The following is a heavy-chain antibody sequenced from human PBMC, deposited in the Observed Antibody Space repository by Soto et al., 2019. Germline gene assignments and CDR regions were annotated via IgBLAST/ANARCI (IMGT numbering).Heavy chain of an antibody. J-gene: IGHJ4*02. CDR2: IIPIFGTE. CDR3: ARDRSSGWSLFDY. CDR1: GGSFSSYA. D-gene: IGHD6-19*01. Sequence: QVQLVQSGAEVKKPGSSVKVSYKASGGSFSSYAISWVRQAPGQGLEWMGGIIPIFGTEDYAQNFQGRVTITADESTSTAYMELSSLRSEDTAVYYCARDRSSGWSLFDYWGQGTLVTVSS. V-gene: IGHV1-69*01.